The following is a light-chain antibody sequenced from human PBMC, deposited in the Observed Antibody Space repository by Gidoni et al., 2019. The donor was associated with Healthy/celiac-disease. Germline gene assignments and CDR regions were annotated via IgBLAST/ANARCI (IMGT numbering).Light chain of an antibody. V-gene: IGKV1-5*03. Sequence: DIQMTQSPSTLSASVGDRVTITCRASQNINSWLAWYQQKPGKPPKFLIYKASTLESGVPSRFSGSGSGTEFTLTISSLQPDDFATYYCQQYNTYPWTFGQGTKVDI. CDR1: QNINSW. J-gene: IGKJ1*01. CDR3: QQYNTYPWT. CDR2: KAS.